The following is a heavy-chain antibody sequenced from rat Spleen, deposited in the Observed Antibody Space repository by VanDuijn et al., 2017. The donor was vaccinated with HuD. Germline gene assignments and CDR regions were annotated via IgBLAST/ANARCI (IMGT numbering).Heavy chain of an antibody. J-gene: IGHJ4*01. V-gene: IGHV3-1*01. CDR1: GHSITSGY. Sequence: EVQLQESGPGLVKPSQSLSLTCSVTGHSITSGYRWNWIRKFPGNKMEWMGYISYSGSTSYNPSLKSRISITRDTSKNQFFLQLNSVTTEDTATYYCASSTMGITTGYVMDAWGQGVMVTVSS. CDR3: ASSTMGITTGYVMDA. CDR2: ISYSGST. D-gene: IGHD1-9*01.